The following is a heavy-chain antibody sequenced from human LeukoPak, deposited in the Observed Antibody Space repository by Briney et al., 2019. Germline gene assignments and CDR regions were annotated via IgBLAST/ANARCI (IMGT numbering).Heavy chain of an antibody. J-gene: IGHJ4*02. Sequence: ASVKVSCKASGYTSTSYDINWVRQATGQGLEWMGWMNPNSGNTGYAQKFQGRVTMTRNTSISTAYMELSSLRSEDTAVYYCARGRGTYCYDSSGRDYWGQGTLVTVSS. D-gene: IGHD3-22*01. V-gene: IGHV1-8*01. CDR1: GYTSTSYD. CDR3: ARGRGTYCYDSSGRDY. CDR2: MNPNSGNT.